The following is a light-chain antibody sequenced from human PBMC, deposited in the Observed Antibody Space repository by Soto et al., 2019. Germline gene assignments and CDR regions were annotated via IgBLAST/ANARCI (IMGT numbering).Light chain of an antibody. CDR1: RSDVGAYNY. CDR3: SSCTRRFTFV. CDR2: EVT. V-gene: IGLV2-14*01. Sequence: QSALTQPASVSGSPGQSIAISCTGTRSDVGAYNYVSWYQQHPGKAPKLMISEVTNRPSGVSDRFSGSKSGNTASLTISGLQAEDEADYYCSSCTRRFTFVFGTGTKLTVL. J-gene: IGLJ1*01.